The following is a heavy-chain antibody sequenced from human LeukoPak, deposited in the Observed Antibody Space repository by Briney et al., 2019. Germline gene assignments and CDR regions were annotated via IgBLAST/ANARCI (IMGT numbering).Heavy chain of an antibody. D-gene: IGHD6-13*01. V-gene: IGHV1-2*02. Sequence: GASVKVSCKASGYTFTGYYMHWVRQAPGQGLEWMGWINPNSGGTNYAQKFQGRVTMTRDTSISTAYMELSRLRSDDTAVYYCARDPPTGESSSTMGVADYWGQGTLVTVSS. CDR3: ARDPPTGESSSTMGVADY. J-gene: IGHJ4*02. CDR1: GYTFTGYY. CDR2: INPNSGGT.